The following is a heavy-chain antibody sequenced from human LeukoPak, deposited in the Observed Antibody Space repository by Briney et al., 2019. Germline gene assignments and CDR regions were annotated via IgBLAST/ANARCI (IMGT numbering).Heavy chain of an antibody. CDR1: GYTFTGYY. Sequence: ASVKVSCKASGYTFTGYYMHWVRQAPGQGLEWMGWINPNSGGTNYAQKFQGRVTMTRDTSISTAYMELSRLRSDDTAVYYCARVPRRGYIYGWSYWGQGTLVTVSS. CDR3: ARVPRRGYIYGWSY. CDR2: INPNSGGT. V-gene: IGHV1-2*02. D-gene: IGHD5-18*01. J-gene: IGHJ4*02.